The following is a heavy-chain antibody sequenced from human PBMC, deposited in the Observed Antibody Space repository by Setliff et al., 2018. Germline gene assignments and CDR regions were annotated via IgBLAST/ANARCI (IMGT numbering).Heavy chain of an antibody. CDR3: ARLGAYGAFDI. D-gene: IGHD3-10*01. V-gene: IGHV5-51*01. CDR1: GYIFTNYW. J-gene: IGHJ3*02. CDR2: IYPGDSDT. Sequence: PGESLTISCKDSGYIFTNYWIGWVRQMPGKGLEWMGIIYPGDSDTRYSPSFQGQVTISADKSITTAYLQWSSLKASDTAMYYCARLGAYGAFDIWGQVTMVTVSS.